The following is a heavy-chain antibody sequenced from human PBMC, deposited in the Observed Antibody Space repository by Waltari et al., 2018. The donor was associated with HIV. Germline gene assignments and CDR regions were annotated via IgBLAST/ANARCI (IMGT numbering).Heavy chain of an antibody. V-gene: IGHV3-7*01. J-gene: IGHJ4*02. D-gene: IGHD6-19*01. CDR3: ARDYASSVAGTGY. CDR1: GFTFSGYW. Sequence: EVQLVESGGGLVQPGGSLRLSCAASGFTFSGYWMSWVRQGPGKGQEGVANGNQDGGCKYYVESVKGRFTISRDNAKNSLYLQMNSLRAEDTALYYCARDYASSVAGTGYWGQGTLVTVSS. CDR2: GNQDGGCK.